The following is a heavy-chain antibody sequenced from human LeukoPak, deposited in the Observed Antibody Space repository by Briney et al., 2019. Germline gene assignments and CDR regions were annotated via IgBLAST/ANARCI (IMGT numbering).Heavy chain of an antibody. CDR3: ARVIAAAGTEWFDP. CDR2: IYYSGSI. D-gene: IGHD6-13*01. CDR1: GGSISSYC. V-gene: IGHV4-59*01. Sequence: SETLSLTCTVSGGSISSYCWSWIRQPPGKGLEWIGYIYYSGSINYNPSLKSRVTISVDTSKNQFSLKLSSVTAADTAVYYCARVIAAAGTEWFDPWGQGPLVTVSS. J-gene: IGHJ5*02.